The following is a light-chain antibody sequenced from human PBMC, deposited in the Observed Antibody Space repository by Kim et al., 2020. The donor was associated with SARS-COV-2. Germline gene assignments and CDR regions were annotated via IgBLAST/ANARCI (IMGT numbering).Light chain of an antibody. V-gene: IGLV3-21*04. CDR1: NIGSKS. CDR2: YDS. J-gene: IGLJ3*02. CDR3: QVWDSSSDHPV. Sequence: APGKTARITWGGNNIGSKSVHWYQQEPGQAPVLVIYYDSDRPSGIPERFSGSNSGNTATLTISWVEAGDEADYYCQVWDSSSDHPVFGGGTQLTVL.